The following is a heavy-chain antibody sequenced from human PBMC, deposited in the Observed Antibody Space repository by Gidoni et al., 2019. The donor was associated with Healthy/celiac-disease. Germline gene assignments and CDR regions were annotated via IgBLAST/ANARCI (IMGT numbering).Heavy chain of an antibody. J-gene: IGHJ4*02. Sequence: EVQLVESGGGLVQPGGSLRLSCAASGFTFSSYSMNWVRQAPGKGLEWVSYFSSSSSTIYYADSVKGRFTISRDNAKNSLYLQMNSLRAEDTAVYYCARGRGSGWYVGYWGQGTLVTVSS. CDR2: FSSSSSTI. V-gene: IGHV3-48*01. CDR3: ARGRGSGWYVGY. CDR1: GFTFSSYS. D-gene: IGHD6-19*01.